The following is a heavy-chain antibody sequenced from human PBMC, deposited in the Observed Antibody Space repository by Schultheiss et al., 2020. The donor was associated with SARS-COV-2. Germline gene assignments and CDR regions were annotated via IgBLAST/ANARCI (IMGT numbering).Heavy chain of an antibody. CDR3: ARDRGAMGYCSSTSCYTPGDY. Sequence: SVKVSCKASGYTFTSYGISWVRQAPGQGLEWMGRIIPILGIANYAQKFQGRVTITADKSTSTAYMELSSLRSEDTAVYYCARDRGAMGYCSSTSCYTPGDYWGQGTLVTVSS. J-gene: IGHJ4*02. D-gene: IGHD2-2*02. CDR1: GYTFTSYG. V-gene: IGHV1-69*04. CDR2: IIPILGIA.